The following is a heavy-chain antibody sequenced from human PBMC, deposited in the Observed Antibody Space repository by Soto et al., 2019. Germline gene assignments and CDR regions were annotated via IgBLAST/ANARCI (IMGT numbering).Heavy chain of an antibody. J-gene: IGHJ4*01. CDR1: GFTSSSYW. CDR3: AREASSGGHRRYFFDC. D-gene: IGHD2-15*01. V-gene: IGHV3-74*01. CDR2: INTDGTTT. Sequence: GGSLRLACAVSGFTSSSYWMHWVRQAPGKGLVWVSRINTDGTTTTYADSVKGRFTISRDSAKNTLYLQMNSLRADDTAVYYCAREASSGGHRRYFFDCWGQGTLVTVSS.